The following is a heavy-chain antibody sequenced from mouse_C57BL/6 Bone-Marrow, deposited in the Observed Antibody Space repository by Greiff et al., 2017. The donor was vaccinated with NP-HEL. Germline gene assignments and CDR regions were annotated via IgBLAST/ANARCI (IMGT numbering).Heavy chain of an antibody. V-gene: IGHV3-6*01. CDR2: ISYDGSN. CDR3: ARAVYYGSSYVN. CDR1: GYSITSGYY. J-gene: IGHJ2*01. D-gene: IGHD1-1*01. Sequence: EVHLVESGPGLVKPSQSLSLTCSVTGYSITSGYYWNWIRQFPGNKLEWMGYISYDGSNNYNPSLKNRISITRDTSKNQFFLKLNSVTTEDTATYYCARAVYYGSSYVNWGQGTTLTVSS.